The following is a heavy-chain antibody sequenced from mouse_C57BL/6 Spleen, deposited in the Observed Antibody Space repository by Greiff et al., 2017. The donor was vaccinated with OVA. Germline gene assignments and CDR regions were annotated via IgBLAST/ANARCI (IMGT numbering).Heavy chain of an antibody. D-gene: IGHD2-14*01. J-gene: IGHJ3*01. CDR3: GKGDPYYGYLTVFAY. Sequence: QVQLQQPGAELVKPGASVKVSCKASGYTFTSYWMHWVKQRPGQGLEWIGRIHPSDSDTNYNQKFKGKATLTVDKSSSTAYMQLSSLTSDDSAVFYWGKGDPYYGYLTVFAYWGQGTLVTVSA. CDR1: GYTFTSYW. CDR2: IHPSDSDT. V-gene: IGHV1-74*01.